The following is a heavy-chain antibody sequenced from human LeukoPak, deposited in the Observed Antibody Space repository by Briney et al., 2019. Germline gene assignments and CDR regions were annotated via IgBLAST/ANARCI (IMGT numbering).Heavy chain of an antibody. Sequence: ASVKVSCKASGYTFTGYYMHWVRQAPGQGLEWMGWINPNSGGTNYAQKFQGWATMTRDTSISTAYMELSRLRSDDTAVYYCARDGRILEAFDIWGQGTMVTVSS. D-gene: IGHD1-1*01. CDR1: GYTFTGYY. CDR2: INPNSGGT. J-gene: IGHJ3*02. CDR3: ARDGRILEAFDI. V-gene: IGHV1-2*04.